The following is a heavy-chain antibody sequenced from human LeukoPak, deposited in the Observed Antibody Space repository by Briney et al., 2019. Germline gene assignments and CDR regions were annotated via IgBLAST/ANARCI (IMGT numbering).Heavy chain of an antibody. CDR3: ARDATGITIFGVGYYYYMDV. V-gene: IGHV4-4*07. J-gene: IGHJ6*03. D-gene: IGHD3-3*01. CDR2: IYTSGST. CDR1: GGSISSYY. Sequence: SETLSLTCTVSGGSISSYYWSWIRQPAGKGLEWIGRIYTSGSTNYNPSLKSRVTMSVDTSKNQFSLKLSSVTAADTAVYYCARDATGITIFGVGYYYYMDVWGKGTTVTVSS.